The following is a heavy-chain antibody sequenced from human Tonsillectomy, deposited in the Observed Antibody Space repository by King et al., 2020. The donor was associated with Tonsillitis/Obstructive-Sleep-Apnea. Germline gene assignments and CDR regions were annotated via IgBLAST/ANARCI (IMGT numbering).Heavy chain of an antibody. Sequence: VQLVESGGGVVQPGRSLRLSCAASGFTFRIYAMHWVRQAPGKGLEWVAVISYDGNIKYYADSVKGRFTISRDTSKDTLYLQMNILRPEDTAVYYCARDPKTTCNFFYFYGMDVWGQGTTVTVSS. J-gene: IGHJ6*02. CDR2: ISYDGNIK. D-gene: IGHD1-7*01. CDR3: ARDPKTTCNFFYFYGMDV. V-gene: IGHV3-30*04. CDR1: GFTFRIYA.